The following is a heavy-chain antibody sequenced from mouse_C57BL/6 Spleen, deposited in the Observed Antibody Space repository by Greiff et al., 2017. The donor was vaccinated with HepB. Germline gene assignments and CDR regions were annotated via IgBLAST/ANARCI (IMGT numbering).Heavy chain of an antibody. CDR2: INPNNGGT. CDR3: AREEFPWYFDV. Sequence: EVQLQQSGPELVKPGASVKMSCKASGYTFTDYNMHWVKQSHGKSLEWIGYINPNNGGTSYNQKFKGKATLTVNKSSSTAYMELRSLTSEDSAVYDCAREEFPWYFDVWGTGTTVTVSS. CDR1: GYTFTDYN. V-gene: IGHV1-22*01. J-gene: IGHJ1*03.